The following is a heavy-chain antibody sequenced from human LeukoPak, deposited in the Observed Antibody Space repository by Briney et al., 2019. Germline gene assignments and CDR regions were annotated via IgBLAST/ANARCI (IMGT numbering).Heavy chain of an antibody. CDR1: GFTVSSNY. D-gene: IGHD4-11*01. J-gene: IGHJ4*02. Sequence: GGSLRLSCAASGFTVSSNYMSWVRQAPGKGLEWVSVIYSGGSTYYADSVKGRFTIFRDNAKNTLYLQLNSLRAEDTAVYYCARVSGMTTVSSSFDYWGQGTLVTVSS. CDR2: IYSGGST. V-gene: IGHV3-53*01. CDR3: ARVSGMTTVSSSFDY.